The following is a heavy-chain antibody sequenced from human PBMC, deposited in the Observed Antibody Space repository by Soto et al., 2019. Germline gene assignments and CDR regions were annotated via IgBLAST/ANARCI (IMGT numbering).Heavy chain of an antibody. CDR1: GYTFTSYG. J-gene: IGHJ5*02. CDR2: ISAYNGNT. V-gene: IGHV1-18*04. Sequence: ASVKVSCKTSGYTFTSYGISWVRQAPGQGLEWMGWISAYNGNTNYAQKLQGRVTMTTDTSTSTAYMELRSLRSDDTAVYYCARIAAAVGWFDPWGQGTLVTVSS. D-gene: IGHD6-13*01. CDR3: ARIAAAVGWFDP.